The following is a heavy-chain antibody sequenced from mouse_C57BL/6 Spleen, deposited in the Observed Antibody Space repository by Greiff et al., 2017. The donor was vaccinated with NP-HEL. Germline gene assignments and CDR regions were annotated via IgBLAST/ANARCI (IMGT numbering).Heavy chain of an antibody. Sequence: VKLVESGPELVKPGASVKISCKASGYAFSSSWMNWVKQRPGKGLEWIGRIYPGDGDTNYNGKFKGKATLTADKSSSTAYMQLSSLTSEDSAVYFCASYYGSSYAMDYWGQGTSVTVSS. J-gene: IGHJ4*01. D-gene: IGHD1-1*01. V-gene: IGHV1-82*01. CDR3: ASYYGSSYAMDY. CDR2: IYPGDGDT. CDR1: GYAFSSSW.